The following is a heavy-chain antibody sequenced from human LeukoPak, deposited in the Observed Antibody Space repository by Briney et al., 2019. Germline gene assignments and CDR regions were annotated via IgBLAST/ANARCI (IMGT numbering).Heavy chain of an antibody. CDR1: GYTFTSYG. D-gene: IGHD1-26*01. J-gene: IGHJ4*02. CDR2: ISAYNGNT. V-gene: IGHV1-18*01. Sequence: ASVKVSCKASGYTFTSYGISWVRQAPGQGLEWMGWISAYNGNTNYAQRLQGRVTMTTDTSTSTAYMELRSLRSDDTAVYYCARGGLSGSYYGYYFDYWGQGTLVTVSS. CDR3: ARGGLSGSYYGYYFDY.